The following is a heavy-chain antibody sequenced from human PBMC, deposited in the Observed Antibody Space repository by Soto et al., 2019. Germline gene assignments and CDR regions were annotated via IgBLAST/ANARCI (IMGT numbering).Heavy chain of an antibody. D-gene: IGHD6-6*01. CDR3: ARDGIAARPIAWLDP. CDR1: GGTFSSYA. J-gene: IGHJ5*02. V-gene: IGHV1-69*12. CDR2: ITPIFGAA. Sequence: QVQLVQSGAEVKKPGSSVKVSCKASGGTFSSYAIRWVRQAPGQGLEWMGGITPIFGAADYAQKFQGRVTMTADESTSTAYMELSSLRSEDTAVYYCARDGIAARPIAWLDPWGQGTLVTVSS.